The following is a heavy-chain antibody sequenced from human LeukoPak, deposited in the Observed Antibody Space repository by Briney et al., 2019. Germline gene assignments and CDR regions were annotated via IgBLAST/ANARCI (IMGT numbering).Heavy chain of an antibody. J-gene: IGHJ4*02. CDR3: ATPASGYSYGYDY. CDR1: GGSISSSSYY. Sequence: PSETLSLTCTVSGGSISSSSYYWGWIRQPPGKGLEWIGSIYYSGSTYYNPSLKSRVTISVDTAKNQFSLKLSSVTAADTAVYYCATPASGYSYGYDYWGQGTLVTVSS. V-gene: IGHV4-39*07. D-gene: IGHD5-18*01. CDR2: IYYSGST.